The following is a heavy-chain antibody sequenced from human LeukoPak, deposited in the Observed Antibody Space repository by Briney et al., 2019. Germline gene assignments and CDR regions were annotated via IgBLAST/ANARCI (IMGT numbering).Heavy chain of an antibody. V-gene: IGHV4-30-4*01. J-gene: IGHJ3*01. D-gene: IGHD6-19*01. CDR2: IYDGGNT. CDR1: GASISSGDYY. CDR3: VKQWSRNAFDL. Sequence: SETLSLTCSVSGASISSGDYYWSWIRQPPGKGLEWIGYIYDGGNTYYNPSLKSRVTISVDTSKNQFSLRLRSVTAADTAVYYCVKQWSRNAFDLWGQGTMVTVSS.